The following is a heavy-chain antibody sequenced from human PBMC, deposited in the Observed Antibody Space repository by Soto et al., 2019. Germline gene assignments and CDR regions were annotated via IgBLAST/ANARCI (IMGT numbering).Heavy chain of an antibody. Sequence: EVQLVESGGGLVQPGGSLRLSCAASGFTVSSNYMSWVRQAPGKGLEWVSVIYSGGSTYYADSVKGRFTISRDNSKNTLYLQMNSLRAEDTAVYNCASTYYDFWSGYQNPRFDPWGQGTLVTVSS. CDR3: ASTYYDFWSGYQNPRFDP. CDR2: IYSGGST. J-gene: IGHJ5*02. V-gene: IGHV3-66*01. CDR1: GFTVSSNY. D-gene: IGHD3-3*01.